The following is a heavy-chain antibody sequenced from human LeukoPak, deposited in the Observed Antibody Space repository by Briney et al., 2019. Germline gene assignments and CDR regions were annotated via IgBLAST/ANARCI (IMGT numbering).Heavy chain of an antibody. Sequence: GASVKVSCKASGYTFTTHYIHWVRQAPGQGLEWMGIINPSDGGASYAQKFQGRLTMSRDTSTSTLYMELSSLRSEDTAIYYCARKAPHDSSGWYFDLWGRGTLPTVSS. CDR3: ARKAPHDSSGWYFDL. J-gene: IGHJ2*01. CDR1: GYTFTTHY. V-gene: IGHV1-46*01. D-gene: IGHD3-22*01. CDR2: INPSDGGA.